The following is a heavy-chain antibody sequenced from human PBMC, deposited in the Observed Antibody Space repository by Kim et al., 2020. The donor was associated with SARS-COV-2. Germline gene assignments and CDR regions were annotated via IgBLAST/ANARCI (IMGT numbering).Heavy chain of an antibody. CDR1: GFTFSSYG. CDR3: ARDNGKFSSSWYKAFDI. Sequence: GGSLRLSCAASGFTFSSYGMHWVRQAPGKGLEWVAVIWYDGSNKYYADSVKGRFTISRDNSKNTLYLQMNSLRAEDTAVYYCARDNGKFSSSWYKAFDIWGQGTMVTVSS. V-gene: IGHV3-33*01. CDR2: IWYDGSNK. J-gene: IGHJ3*02. D-gene: IGHD6-13*01.